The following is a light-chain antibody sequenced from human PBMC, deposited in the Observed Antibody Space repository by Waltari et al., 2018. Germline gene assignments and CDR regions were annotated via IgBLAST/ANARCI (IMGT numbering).Light chain of an antibody. CDR2: YNT. CDR3: QVWGDDSGPYVI. V-gene: IGLV3-21*04. J-gene: IGLJ2*01. CDR1: NIGGKS. Sequence: SYVLTQPPSMSVAPGKTARITCGGSNIGGKSVQWYQQKPGQAPALVMHYNTDRPSGIHGRFSGSNSGNTATLTINRVEAGDEADYYCQVWGDDSGPYVIFGGGTKLTVL.